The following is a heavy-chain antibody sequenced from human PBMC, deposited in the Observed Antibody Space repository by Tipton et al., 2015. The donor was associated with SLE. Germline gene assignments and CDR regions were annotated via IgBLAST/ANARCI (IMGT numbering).Heavy chain of an antibody. D-gene: IGHD6-13*01. J-gene: IGHJ2*01. Sequence: ILSLTCAVYGGSFSGYYWSWFRQPPGKGLEWIGEINQSGSATYNPSLKSRVTVSPDTSKTQFSLQLKSVTAADTAVYYCARNLAAGTVWCFDLWGRGARVTVSS. CDR3: ARNLAAGTVWCFDL. CDR2: INQSGSA. CDR1: GGSFSGYY. V-gene: IGHV4-34*01.